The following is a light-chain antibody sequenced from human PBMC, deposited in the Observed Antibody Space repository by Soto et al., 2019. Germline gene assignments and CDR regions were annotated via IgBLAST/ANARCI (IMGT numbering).Light chain of an antibody. CDR2: LAS. V-gene: IGKV1-5*03. Sequence: GDRVTITCRASQSISTSLAWYQQKPGKAPKLLIYLASTLESGVPARFSGSGSATDFTLSISSLQPDDFATYYCQQYGSYSRTFGQGTKVDIK. CDR3: QQYGSYSRT. J-gene: IGKJ1*01. CDR1: QSISTS.